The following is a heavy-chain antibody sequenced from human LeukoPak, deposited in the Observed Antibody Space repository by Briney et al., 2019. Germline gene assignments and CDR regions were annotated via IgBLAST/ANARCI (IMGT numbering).Heavy chain of an antibody. CDR3: ASQTGSYYYYYYMDV. CDR1: GGSFSGYY. D-gene: IGHD1-26*01. Sequence: SETLSLTCAVYGGSFSGYYWSWIRQPPGKGLEWIGEINHSGSTNYNPSLKSRVTISVDTSKNQFSLKLSSVTAADTAVYYCASQTGSYYYYYYMDVWGKGTTVTISS. CDR2: INHSGST. J-gene: IGHJ6*03. V-gene: IGHV4-34*01.